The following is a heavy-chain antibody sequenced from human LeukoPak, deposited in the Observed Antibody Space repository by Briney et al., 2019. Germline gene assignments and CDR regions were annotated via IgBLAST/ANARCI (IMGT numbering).Heavy chain of an antibody. V-gene: IGHV3-23*01. CDR2: ISGSGGST. CDR3: ARELSFYYDSSGSFDY. D-gene: IGHD3-22*01. CDR1: GFTFSRYS. Sequence: GGSLRLSCAASGFTFSRYSMNWVRQAPGKGLEWVSAISGSGGSTYYADSVKGRFTISRDNSKNSLYLQMNSLRAEDTAVYYCARELSFYYDSSGSFDYWGQGTLVTVSS. J-gene: IGHJ4*02.